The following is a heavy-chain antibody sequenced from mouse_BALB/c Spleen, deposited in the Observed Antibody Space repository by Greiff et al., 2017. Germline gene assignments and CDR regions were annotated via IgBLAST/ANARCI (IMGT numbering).Heavy chain of an antibody. CDR1: GYAFTNYL. V-gene: IGHV1-54*01. CDR2: INPGSGGT. CDR3: ARSGLRRGFDY. Sequence: VKLMESGAELVRPGTSVKVSCKASGYAFTNYLIEWVKQRPGQGLEWIGVINPGSGGTNYNEKFKGKATLTADKSSSTAYMQLSSLTSDDSAVYFCARSGLRRGFDYWGQGTTLTVSS. D-gene: IGHD2-4*01. J-gene: IGHJ2*01.